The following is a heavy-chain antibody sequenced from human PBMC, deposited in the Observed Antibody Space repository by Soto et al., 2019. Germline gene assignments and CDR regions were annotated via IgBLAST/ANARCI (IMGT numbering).Heavy chain of an antibody. CDR2: IYYSGST. CDR3: ARAYKSDYFDY. V-gene: IGHV4-59*01. J-gene: IGHJ4*02. CDR1: GGSISSYY. Sequence: LSLTCTVSGGSISSYYWSWIRQPPGKGLEWIGYIYYSGSTNYNPSLKSRVTISVDTSKNQFSLKLSSVTAADTAVYYCARAYKSDYFDYWGQGTLVTVSS. D-gene: IGHD3-10*01.